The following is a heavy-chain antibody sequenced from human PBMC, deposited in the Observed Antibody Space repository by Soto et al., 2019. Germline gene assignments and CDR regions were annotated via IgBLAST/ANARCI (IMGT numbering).Heavy chain of an antibody. Sequence: QVQLVQSGAEVKKPGSSVRVSCKASGGTLNNYGIYWVRQDPGQGLEWMGGTIPALGTTTYAQKFQGRVTINADDSTSTSYMEMSSLGSEDTAIYYCARVGVMVSKFSYYQAMDVWGQGTTVTVSS. CDR1: GGTLNNYG. CDR2: TIPALGTT. CDR3: ARVGVMVSKFSYYQAMDV. J-gene: IGHJ6*02. V-gene: IGHV1-69*01. D-gene: IGHD5-18*01.